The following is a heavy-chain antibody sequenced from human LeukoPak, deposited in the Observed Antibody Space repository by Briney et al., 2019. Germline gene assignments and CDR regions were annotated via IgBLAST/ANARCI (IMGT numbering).Heavy chain of an antibody. D-gene: IGHD6-19*01. V-gene: IGHV6-1*01. CDR2: TYYRSKWYN. J-gene: IGHJ1*01. CDR1: GDSVSINSAA. Sequence: SLTLSLTYAISGDSVSINSAAWNWIRQSPARVLEWLGSTYYRSKWYNDYAVSVKSRITINPDTSRNHFSLQLNSVTPEDTAVYYCAREIVSVAGRYFQHWGQGTLVTVSS. CDR3: AREIVSVAGRYFQH.